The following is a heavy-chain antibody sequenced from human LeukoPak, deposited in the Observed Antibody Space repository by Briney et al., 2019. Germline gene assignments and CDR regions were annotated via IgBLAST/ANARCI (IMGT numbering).Heavy chain of an antibody. CDR3: ARSGRGTYYYFDL. Sequence: ASVKVSCKASGYTFTSYYIHWVRQAPGQGLEWMGIVYPGGGSTSYAQKFQGRVTMTRDMSTSTVYMELSSLRSEDAAVYYCARSGRGTYYYFDLWGQGTLVTVSS. CDR2: VYPGGGST. J-gene: IGHJ4*02. CDR1: GYTFTSYY. D-gene: IGHD5-12*01. V-gene: IGHV1-46*01.